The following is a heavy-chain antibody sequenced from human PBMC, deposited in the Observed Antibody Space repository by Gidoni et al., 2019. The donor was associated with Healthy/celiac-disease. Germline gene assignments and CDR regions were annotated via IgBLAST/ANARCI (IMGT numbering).Heavy chain of an antibody. Sequence: EVQLLASGGGLVQPGGSLRLSCAASGFPFSSYAMSWVRQAPGKGLEWVSAISGSGGSTYYADSVKGRFTISRDNSKNTLYLQMNSLRAEDTAVYYCAKAGMAAAGTSGCFDYWGQGTLVTVSS. V-gene: IGHV3-23*01. D-gene: IGHD6-13*01. J-gene: IGHJ4*02. CDR3: AKAGMAAAGTSGCFDY. CDR1: GFPFSSYA. CDR2: ISGSGGST.